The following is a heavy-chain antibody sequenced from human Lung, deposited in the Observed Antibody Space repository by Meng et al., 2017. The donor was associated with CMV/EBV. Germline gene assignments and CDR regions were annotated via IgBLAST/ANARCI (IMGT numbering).Heavy chain of an antibody. J-gene: IGHJ6*02. V-gene: IGHV1-18*01. D-gene: IGHD2-2*02. CDR1: GYTFTSYG. CDR3: ARNPLYCSSTSCYIPGNYYYYYGMDV. CDR2: ISAYNGNT. Sequence: ASVKVSXKASGYTFTSYGISWVRQAPGQGLEWMGWISAYNGNTNYAQKLQGRVTMTTDTSTSTAYMELRSLRSDDTAVYYCARNPLYCSSTSCYIPGNYYYYYGMDVWGQGNXVNGSS.